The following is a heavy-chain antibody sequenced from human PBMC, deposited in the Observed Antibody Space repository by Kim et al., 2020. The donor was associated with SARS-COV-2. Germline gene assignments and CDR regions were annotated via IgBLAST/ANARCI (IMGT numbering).Heavy chain of an antibody. J-gene: IGHJ4*02. D-gene: IGHD3-9*01. Sequence: AGSVKGRFTISRDNSKNTLYLQMNSLRAEDTAVYYCARGYDILTGYFYFDYWGQGTLVTVSS. V-gene: IGHV3-30*01. CDR3: ARGYDILTGYFYFDY.